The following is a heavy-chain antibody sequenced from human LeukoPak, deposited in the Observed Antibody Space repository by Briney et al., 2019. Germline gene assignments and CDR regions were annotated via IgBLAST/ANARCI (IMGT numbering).Heavy chain of an antibody. J-gene: IGHJ4*02. Sequence: GGSLRLSCAASGFTFSSYAMHWVRQAPGKGLEWVAVISYDGSNKYYADSVKGRFTISRDNSKNTLYLQMNSLRAEDTAVYYCARDRITVGARFDYWGQGTLVTVSS. D-gene: IGHD1-26*01. V-gene: IGHV3-30*04. CDR3: ARDRITVGARFDY. CDR2: ISYDGSNK. CDR1: GFTFSSYA.